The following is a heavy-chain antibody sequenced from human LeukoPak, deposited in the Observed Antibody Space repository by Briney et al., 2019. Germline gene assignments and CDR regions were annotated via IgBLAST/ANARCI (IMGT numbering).Heavy chain of an antibody. D-gene: IGHD2-15*01. CDR3: ARHRWVVEPANLDY. CDR1: GYSFSTYW. J-gene: IGHJ4*02. V-gene: IGHV5-51*01. CDR2: IYPGDSDS. Sequence: HGESLKISCKGSGYSFSTYWIGWVRQMPGKGLEWMGIIYPGDSDSRYSPSFQGQVTISADKSTTTAYLQWSSLKASDTAMYYCARHRWVVEPANLDYWGQGTLVTVSS.